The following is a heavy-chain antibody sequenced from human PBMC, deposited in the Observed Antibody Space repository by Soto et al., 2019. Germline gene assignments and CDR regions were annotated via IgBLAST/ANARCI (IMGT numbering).Heavy chain of an antibody. Sequence: QITLKESGPPLVNPTQTLTLTCAFSGFSATSSGVGVAWLRQPPGKALEWLAVIYWDDADQYRPSLKPRLTIINYTATHHVVLPLTNTHPVDTGTYYCARLLRGAFAYYCAAWGQGSPATVTS. D-gene: IGHD3-10*01. CDR1: GFSATSSGVG. V-gene: IGHV2-5*02. CDR2: IYWDDAD. J-gene: IGHJ1*01. CDR3: ARLLRGAFAYYCAA.